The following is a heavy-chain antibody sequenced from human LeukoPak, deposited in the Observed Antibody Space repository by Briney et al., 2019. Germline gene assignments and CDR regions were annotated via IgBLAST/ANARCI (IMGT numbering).Heavy chain of an antibody. J-gene: IGHJ4*02. CDR3: AIGITIFGVAIDY. Sequence: GASVKVSYKASGGTFSSYAISWVRQAPGQGLEWMGGIIPIFGTANYAQKFQGRVTITADESTSTAYMELSSLRSEDTAVYYCAIGITIFGVAIDYWGQGTLVTVSS. V-gene: IGHV1-69*13. CDR2: IIPIFGTA. CDR1: GGTFSSYA. D-gene: IGHD3-3*01.